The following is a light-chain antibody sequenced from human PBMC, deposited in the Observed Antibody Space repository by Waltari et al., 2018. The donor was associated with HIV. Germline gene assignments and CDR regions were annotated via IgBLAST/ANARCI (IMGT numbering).Light chain of an antibody. V-gene: IGLV1-51*01. J-gene: IGLJ1*01. CDR2: DND. CDR1: SSNIGNNF. CDR3: GTWDNSLNAYV. Sequence: QSVLTQPPSVSAAPAQNVTISCSGISSNIGNNFLAWYHLLQRTAPKLLIYDNDKRPSGIPDRFSGSKSGTSATLGITGLQPGDEADYYCGTWDNSLNAYVFGNGTKVTVL.